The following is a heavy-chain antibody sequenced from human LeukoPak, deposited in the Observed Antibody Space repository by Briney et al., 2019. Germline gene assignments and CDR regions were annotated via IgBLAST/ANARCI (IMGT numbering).Heavy chain of an antibody. CDR1: GGSLKYYY. CDR3: ARHSHCSNSSCYLFEH. CDR2: NYYTGLT. J-gene: IGHJ4*02. V-gene: IGHV4-59*08. Sequence: SGALALHCHGSGGSLKYYYWSWIRTPPGKGLERIGYNYYTGLTKYNPSLESRLAISVETSKNQFSLNLSSMTAADTAVYYCARHSHCSNSSCYLFEHWGQGALVTVSS. D-gene: IGHD2-2*01.